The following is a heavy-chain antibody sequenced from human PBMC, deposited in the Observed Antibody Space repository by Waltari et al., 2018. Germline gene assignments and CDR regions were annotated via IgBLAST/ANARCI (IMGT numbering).Heavy chain of an antibody. J-gene: IGHJ4*02. CDR3: ARNYDFWSGYYQTP. D-gene: IGHD3-3*01. V-gene: IGHV4-38-2*01. CDR2: IYHSGST. CDR1: GYSISSGYY. Sequence: QVQLQESGPGLVTPSETLALTCAVSGYSISSGYYWGWTRQPPGKGLEWIGSIYHSGSTYYNPSLKSRVTISVDTSKNQFSLKLSSVTAADTAVYYCARNYDFWSGYYQTPWGQGTLVTVSS.